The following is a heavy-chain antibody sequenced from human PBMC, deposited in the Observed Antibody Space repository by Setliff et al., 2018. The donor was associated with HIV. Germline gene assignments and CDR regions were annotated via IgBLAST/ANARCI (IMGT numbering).Heavy chain of an antibody. D-gene: IGHD4-4*01. J-gene: IGHJ5*02. CDR3: ARAGTTVRRGWFDP. CDR1: GGSITSDNYS. Sequence: PSETLSLTCTVSGGSITSDNYSWGWIRQPPGKGLEWIGTFFSTGAAYYNPSLKSRVVISVDTSKNQFSLKLSSVTAADTAVYYCARAGTTVRRGWFDPWGQGTLVTVSS. V-gene: IGHV4-39*07. CDR2: FFSTGAA.